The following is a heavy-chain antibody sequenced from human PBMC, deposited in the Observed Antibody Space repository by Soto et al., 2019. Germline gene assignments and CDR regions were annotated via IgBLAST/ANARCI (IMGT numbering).Heavy chain of an antibody. Sequence: PSATLSLTCTFSGGSISSSSYYWGWIRQPPGKGLEWIGSIYYSGSTYYNPSLKSRVTISVDTSKNQFSLKLSSVTAADTAVYYCARHWYSGSYSIDYWGQGTLVTVSS. V-gene: IGHV4-39*01. D-gene: IGHD1-26*01. J-gene: IGHJ4*02. CDR1: GGSISSSSYY. CDR3: ARHWYSGSYSIDY. CDR2: IYYSGST.